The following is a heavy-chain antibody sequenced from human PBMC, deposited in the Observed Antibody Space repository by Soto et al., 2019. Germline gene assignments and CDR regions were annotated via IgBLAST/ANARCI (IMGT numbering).Heavy chain of an antibody. CDR3: GRNVLAVTEDAVDI. CDR2: IGISLGDI. V-gene: IGHV3-21*01. CDR1: GFNLSSYT. Sequence: EEQLVESGGGLVKPGGSLRLSCVASGFNLSSYTMSWLRQAPGKGLEWVSSIGISLGDIYYGESVTGRFTISRDNAKNSLFPQMNSLGAEDTAVYFCGRNVLAVTEDAVDIWGQGPMVTVSS. D-gene: IGHD6-19*01. J-gene: IGHJ3*02.